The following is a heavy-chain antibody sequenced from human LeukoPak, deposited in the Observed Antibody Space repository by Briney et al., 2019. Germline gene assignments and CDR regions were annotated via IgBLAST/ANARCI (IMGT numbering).Heavy chain of an antibody. CDR1: GGSISSSTYS. CDR3: ARGERQTMVRGINYYYYMDV. D-gene: IGHD3-10*01. Sequence: SETLSLTCTVSGGSISSSTYSWGWIRQPPGKGLEWIGSIYYSGSTYYNPSLKSRVTISVDTSKNQFSLKLSSVTAADTAVYYCARGERQTMVRGINYYYYMDVWGKGTTVTVSS. CDR2: IYYSGST. J-gene: IGHJ6*03. V-gene: IGHV4-39*07.